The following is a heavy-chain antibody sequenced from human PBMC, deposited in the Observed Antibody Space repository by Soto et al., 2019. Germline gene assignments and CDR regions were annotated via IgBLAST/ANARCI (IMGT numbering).Heavy chain of an antibody. Sequence: GASVKVSCKASGYTFTTYYMHWVRQAPGQGLEWMGLINPSGGSTSYAQKFQGRVTMTRDTSTSTVYMELSSLRSEDTAVYYCAREGGGSWDTSANWYNPWGQGTLVTVSS. V-gene: IGHV1-46*01. CDR3: AREGGGSWDTSANWYNP. J-gene: IGHJ5*02. D-gene: IGHD1-26*01. CDR2: INPSGGST. CDR1: GYTFTTYY.